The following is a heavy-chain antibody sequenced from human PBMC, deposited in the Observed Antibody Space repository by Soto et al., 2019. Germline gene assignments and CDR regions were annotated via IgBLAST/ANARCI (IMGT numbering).Heavy chain of an antibody. V-gene: IGHV4-31*03. J-gene: IGHJ4*02. CDR1: GGSISSGGYY. D-gene: IGHD3-10*01. CDR3: APYGSGSYTPTTFDY. Sequence: QVQLQESGPGLVKPSQTLSLTCTVSGGSISSGGYYWSWIRQLPGKGLEWIGYIFYSGSTYYNPPLKSRLTITVDTSKNQSSLKLSSVTAADTAVYYCAPYGSGSYTPTTFDYWGQGTLVTVSS. CDR2: IFYSGST.